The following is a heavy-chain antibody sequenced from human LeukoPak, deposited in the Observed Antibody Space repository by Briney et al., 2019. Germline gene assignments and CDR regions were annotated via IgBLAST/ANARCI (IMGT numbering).Heavy chain of an antibody. J-gene: IGHJ4*02. D-gene: IGHD5-18*01. CDR2: ISGSGGST. V-gene: IGHV3-23*01. CDR3: AKRPTKYSYVDY. CDR1: GFTFSSYA. Sequence: GGSLRLSCAASGFTFSSYAMSWVRQAPGKGLEWVSAISGSGGSTYYADSVRGRFTISRDNSKNTLYLQMNSLRAEDTAVYYCAKRPTKYSYVDYWGQGTLVTVSS.